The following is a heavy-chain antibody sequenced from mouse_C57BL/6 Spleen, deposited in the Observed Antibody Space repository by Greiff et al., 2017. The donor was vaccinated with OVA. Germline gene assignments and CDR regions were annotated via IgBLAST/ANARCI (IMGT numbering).Heavy chain of an antibody. CDR2: IYPGDGDT. CDR1: GYAFSSYW. D-gene: IGHD1-1*01. V-gene: IGHV1-80*01. J-gene: IGHJ2*01. CDR3: ARTDGSSPYYFDY. Sequence: LVESGAELVKPEASVKISCKASGYAFSSYWMNWVKQRPGKGLAWIGQIYPGDGDTNYNGKFKGKATLTADKSSSTAYMQLSSLTSEDSAVYFCARTDGSSPYYFDYWGQGTTLTVSS.